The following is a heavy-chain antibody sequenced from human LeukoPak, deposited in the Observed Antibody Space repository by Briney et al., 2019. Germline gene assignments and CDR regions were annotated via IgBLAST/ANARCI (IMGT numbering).Heavy chain of an antibody. CDR2: INLHGSVK. CDR1: GFTLSDYW. Sequence: GSLRLSCAASGFTLSDYWMNWVRQAPGKGLEWVANINLHGSVKLHVDSVEGRFTISRDNAKNSLFLQMTSLKVEDTAVYYCAAWGLCNYWGQGTLVTVSS. CDR3: AAWGLCNY. J-gene: IGHJ4*02. D-gene: IGHD7-27*01. V-gene: IGHV3-7*01.